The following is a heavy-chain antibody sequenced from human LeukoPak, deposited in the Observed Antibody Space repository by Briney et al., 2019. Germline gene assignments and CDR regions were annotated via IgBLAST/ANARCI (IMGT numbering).Heavy chain of an antibody. CDR3: ARDSHTIFGVVTPFDY. CDR1: GGSISSYY. CDR2: IYYSGST. J-gene: IGHJ4*02. D-gene: IGHD3-3*01. Sequence: PSETLSLTCTVSGGSISSYYWSWIRQPPGKGLEWIGYIYYSGSTNYNPSLKSRVTISVDTSKNQFSLKLSSVTAADTAVYYCARDSHTIFGVVTPFDYWGQGTLVTVSS. V-gene: IGHV4-59*12.